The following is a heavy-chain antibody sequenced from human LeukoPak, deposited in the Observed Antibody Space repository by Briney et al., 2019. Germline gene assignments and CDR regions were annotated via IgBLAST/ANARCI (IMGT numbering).Heavy chain of an antibody. D-gene: IGHD3-22*01. CDR1: GFTFSDAW. CDR3: SYYYDSSGYVDY. J-gene: IGHJ4*02. CDR2: IKSKADGGTI. V-gene: IGHV3-15*01. Sequence: GGSLRLSCAASGFTFSDAWMNWVRQAPGKGLEWVGRIKSKADGGTIDYAAPVKGRFTISRDDSKNTVYMQMNSLKTEDTAVYYCSYYYDSSGYVDYWGQGTLVTVSS.